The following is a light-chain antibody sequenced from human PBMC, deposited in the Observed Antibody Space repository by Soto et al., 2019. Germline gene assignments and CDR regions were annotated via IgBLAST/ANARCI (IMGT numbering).Light chain of an antibody. CDR3: QESHTSGT. Sequence: DIQMTQSPSSLSASVGDRVTITCRASQSISSYLSWYQQRPGKAPKLLIYGASSLQSGVPSRFSGSGSGTDFTLTIYNLQPEDFASYFCQESHTSGTFGQGTKLE. J-gene: IGKJ2*01. CDR2: GAS. CDR1: QSISSY. V-gene: IGKV1-39*01.